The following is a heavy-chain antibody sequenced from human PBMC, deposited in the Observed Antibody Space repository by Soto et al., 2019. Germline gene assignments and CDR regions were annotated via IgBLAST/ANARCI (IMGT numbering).Heavy chain of an antibody. CDR1: GFTFSDYY. Sequence: PGGSLRLSCAASGFTFSDYYMSWIRQAPGKGLEWVSYISSSGSTIYYADSVKGRFTISRDNAKNSLYLQMNSLRAEDTAVYYCARDSRPLVVTAMGCVDYWGRGTLVTVSS. J-gene: IGHJ4*02. CDR2: ISSSGSTI. D-gene: IGHD2-21*02. CDR3: ARDSRPLVVTAMGCVDY. V-gene: IGHV3-11*01.